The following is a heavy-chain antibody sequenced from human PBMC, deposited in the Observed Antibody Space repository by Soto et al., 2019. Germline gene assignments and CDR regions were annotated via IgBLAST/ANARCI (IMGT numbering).Heavy chain of an antibody. Sequence: SETLSLTCTVPGGSISSSSYYWGWIRQPPGKGLEWIGSIYYSGSTYYNPSLKSRVTISVDTSKNQFSLKLSSVTAADTAVYYCARLSMVRGVISWFDPWGRGTLVTVSS. J-gene: IGHJ5*02. CDR3: ARLSMVRGVISWFDP. D-gene: IGHD3-10*01. V-gene: IGHV4-39*01. CDR2: IYYSGST. CDR1: GGSISSSSYY.